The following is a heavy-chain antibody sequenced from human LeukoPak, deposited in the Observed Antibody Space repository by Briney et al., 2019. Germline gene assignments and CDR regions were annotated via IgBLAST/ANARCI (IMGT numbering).Heavy chain of an antibody. Sequence: ASVKVSCKASGYTFTSYGISWVRQAPGQGLEWMGWISAYNGNTNYAQKLQGRVTMTTGTSTSTAYMELRSLRSDDTAVYYCARIPGIAVAGTKNNWFDPWGQGTLVTVSS. J-gene: IGHJ5*02. D-gene: IGHD6-19*01. V-gene: IGHV1-18*01. CDR2: ISAYNGNT. CDR1: GYTFTSYG. CDR3: ARIPGIAVAGTKNNWFDP.